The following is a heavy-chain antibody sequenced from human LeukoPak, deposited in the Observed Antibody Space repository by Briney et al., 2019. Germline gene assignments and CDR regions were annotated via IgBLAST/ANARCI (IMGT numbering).Heavy chain of an antibody. J-gene: IGHJ5*02. CDR3: ARDIGYCSSTSCYPWFDP. V-gene: IGHV1-2*02. D-gene: IGHD2-2*01. Sequence: ASVKVSCKASGYSFTGYYMQWVRKAPGQGLEWMVWINPNSGGTNYAQKFQGRVTMTRDTSISTAYMELSRLRSDDTAVYYCARDIGYCSSTSCYPWFDPWGQGTLVTVSS. CDR2: INPNSGGT. CDR1: GYSFTGYY.